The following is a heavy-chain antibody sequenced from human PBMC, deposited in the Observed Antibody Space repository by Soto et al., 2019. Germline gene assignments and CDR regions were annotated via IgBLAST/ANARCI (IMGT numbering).Heavy chain of an antibody. CDR2: ISYDGSNK. D-gene: IGHD7-27*01. CDR3: ERVGNHKAFDI. V-gene: IGHV3-30-3*01. J-gene: IGHJ3*02. CDR1: GFTFSSYA. Sequence: PGGSLRLSCAASGFTFSSYAMHWVRQAPGKGLEWVAVISYDGSNKYYTDSVKGRFTISRDNSKNTLYLQMNSLRAEDTAVYYCERVGNHKAFDIWGQGTMVTVSS.